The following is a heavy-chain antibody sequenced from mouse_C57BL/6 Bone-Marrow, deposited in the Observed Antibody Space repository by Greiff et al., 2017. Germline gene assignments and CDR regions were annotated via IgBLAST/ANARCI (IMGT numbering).Heavy chain of an antibody. Sequence: EVKLQQSGPELVKPGASVKISCKASGYTFTDYYMNWVKQSHGKSLEWIGDINPNNGGTSYNQKFKGKATLTVDKSSSTAYMELRSLTSEDSAVYYCARSLPIYDLNYWGQGTTLTVSA. D-gene: IGHD2-12*01. CDR1: GYTFTDYY. J-gene: IGHJ2*01. CDR3: ARSLPIYDLNY. CDR2: INPNNGGT. V-gene: IGHV1-26*01.